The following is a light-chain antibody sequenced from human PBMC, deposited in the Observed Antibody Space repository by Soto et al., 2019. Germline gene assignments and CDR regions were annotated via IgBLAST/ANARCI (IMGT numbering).Light chain of an antibody. J-gene: IGLJ1*01. V-gene: IGLV1-40*01. Sequence: QSVLTRPPSVSGAPGQRVTISCIGSSSNIGASYDVQWYQQLPGTAPKLLIYGNTNRPSGVPDRFSGSKSGTSASLAITGLQAEDEADYYCQSYDSSLSGYVFGTGTKLTVL. CDR3: QSYDSSLSGYV. CDR1: SSNIGASYD. CDR2: GNT.